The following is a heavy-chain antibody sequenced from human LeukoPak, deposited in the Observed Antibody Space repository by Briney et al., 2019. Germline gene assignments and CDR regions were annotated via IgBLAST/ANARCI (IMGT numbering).Heavy chain of an antibody. CDR2: ISAYNGNT. V-gene: IGHV1-18*01. J-gene: IGHJ4*02. CDR3: ARDHGHKSVDY. D-gene: IGHD2-21*01. Sequence: GASVKVSCKASGYTFSIYGISWLRQAPGQGLEWMGWISAYNGNTNYAQKFQGRITMTTDTPTSTLYMEVRSLSSDDTAIYYCARDHGHKSVDYWGQGTLVTVSS. CDR1: GYTFSIYG.